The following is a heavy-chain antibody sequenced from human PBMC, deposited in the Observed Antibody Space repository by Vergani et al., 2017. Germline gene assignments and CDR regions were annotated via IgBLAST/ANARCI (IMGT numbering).Heavy chain of an antibody. CDR1: GGSFSGYY. J-gene: IGHJ4*02. V-gene: IGHV4-34*01. Sequence: QVQLQQWGAGLLKPSETLSLTCAVYGGSFSGYYWSWIRQPPGKGLEWIGEINHSGSTNYNPSLKSRVTISVDTSKNQFSLKLSSVTAADTAVYYCARGVSGSTSPYFDYWGQGTLGTVSS. CDR2: INHSGST. D-gene: IGHD2-2*01. CDR3: ARGVSGSTSPYFDY.